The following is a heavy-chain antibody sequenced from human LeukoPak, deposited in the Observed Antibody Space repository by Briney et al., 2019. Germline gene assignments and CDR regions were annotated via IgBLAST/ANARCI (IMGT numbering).Heavy chain of an antibody. CDR1: GFSFISYD. CDR2: TSSDGSIK. CDR3: ARDLLSGAPDYFDC. V-gene: IGHV3-30*04. D-gene: IGHD1-14*01. Sequence: GGSLRLSCAASGFSFISYDMHWVRQAPGKGLEWVAVTSSDGSIKIYTDSVKGRFTISRDNSKNTLYLEMNSPRVDDTAVYSCARDLLSGAPDYFDCWGQGTLVTVSS. J-gene: IGHJ4*02.